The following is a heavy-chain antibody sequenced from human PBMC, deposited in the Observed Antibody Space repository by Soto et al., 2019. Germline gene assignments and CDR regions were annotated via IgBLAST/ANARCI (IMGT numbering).Heavy chain of an antibody. D-gene: IGHD3-3*01. Sequence: ASVKVSCKASGYTFTSYGISWVRQAPGQGLEWMGWISAYNGNTNYAQKLQGRVTMTTDTSTSTAYMELRSLRSDDTAVYYCARDRYDFWSGCYPRAFDYWGQGTLVTVSS. CDR1: GYTFTSYG. J-gene: IGHJ4*02. CDR3: ARDRYDFWSGCYPRAFDY. V-gene: IGHV1-18*01. CDR2: ISAYNGNT.